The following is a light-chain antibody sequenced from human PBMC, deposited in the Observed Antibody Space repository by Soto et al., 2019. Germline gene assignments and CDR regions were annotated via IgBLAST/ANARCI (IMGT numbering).Light chain of an antibody. J-gene: IGKJ3*01. CDR2: AAF. CDR1: QGINSD. Sequence: IQLTQYPSSLSASVGDRVDITCRASQGINSDLAWYQQKPGKTPKLLISAAFSLEGGVPTRFSGSGSGADFTLTISSLQPEDSGTYYCQQLYDSPITFGPGTKVDVK. CDR3: QQLYDSPIT. V-gene: IGKV1-9*01.